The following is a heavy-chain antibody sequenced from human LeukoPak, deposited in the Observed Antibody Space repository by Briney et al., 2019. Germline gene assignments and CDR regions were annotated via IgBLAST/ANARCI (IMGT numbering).Heavy chain of an antibody. CDR1: GGSISSGGYY. Sequence: SQTLSLTCTVSGGSISSGGYYWSWIRQHPGKGLERIGYIYYSGSTYYNPSLKSRVTISVDTSKNQFSLKLSSVTAADTAVYYCARGRSRRVAGTEYWGQGTLVTVSS. J-gene: IGHJ4*02. CDR2: IYYSGST. D-gene: IGHD6-19*01. V-gene: IGHV4-31*03. CDR3: ARGRSRRVAGTEY.